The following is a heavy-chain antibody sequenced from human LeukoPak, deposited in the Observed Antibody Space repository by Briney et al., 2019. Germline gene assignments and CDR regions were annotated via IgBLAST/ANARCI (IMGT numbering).Heavy chain of an antibody. CDR3: AREVPEGSGSCYPPPYYYGMDV. CDR1: GGTFSSYA. Sequence: SVKVSCKASGGTFSSYAISWVRQAPGQGLEWMGGIIPIFGTANYAQKFQGRVTITADESTSTAYMELSSLRSEDTAAYYCAREVPEGSGSCYPPPYYYGMDVWGQGTTVTVSS. CDR2: IIPIFGTA. J-gene: IGHJ6*02. D-gene: IGHD3-10*01. V-gene: IGHV1-69*13.